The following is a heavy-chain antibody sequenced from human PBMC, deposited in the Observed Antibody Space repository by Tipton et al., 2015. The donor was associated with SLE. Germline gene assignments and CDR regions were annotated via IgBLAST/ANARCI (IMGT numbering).Heavy chain of an antibody. D-gene: IGHD3-22*01. CDR3: ARTREELLRAPFDI. CDR1: GGSISSHY. Sequence: TLSLTCTVSGGSISSHYWSWIRQPPGEGLEWIGYIYYSGSTNYNPSLKSRITISLDTSKNQFSLKLASVTAADTAVYYCARTREELLRAPFDIWGQGTMVTVSS. J-gene: IGHJ3*02. V-gene: IGHV4-59*11. CDR2: IYYSGST.